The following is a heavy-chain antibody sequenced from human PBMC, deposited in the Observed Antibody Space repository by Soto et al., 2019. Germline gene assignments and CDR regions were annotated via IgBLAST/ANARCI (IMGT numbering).Heavy chain of an antibody. J-gene: IGHJ4*02. Sequence: ASVKVSCKASDYTFTSYCISWVQQAPGQGLEWMGWISAYNGNTNYAQKLQGRVTMTSDTSTSTAYMELRSLSSYDTAVYYCARDRGAVTSDYWGQGTLVTVSS. CDR1: DYTFTSYC. V-gene: IGHV1-18*01. D-gene: IGHD4-4*01. CDR2: ISAYNGNT. CDR3: ARDRGAVTSDY.